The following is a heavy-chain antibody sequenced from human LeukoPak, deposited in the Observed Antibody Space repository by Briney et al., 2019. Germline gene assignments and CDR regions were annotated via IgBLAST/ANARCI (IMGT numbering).Heavy chain of an antibody. CDR1: GYSFTSYW. CDR3: ARWLQRWLQSQYNWFDP. D-gene: IGHD5-24*01. V-gene: IGHV5-51*01. Sequence: GESLKISCKGSGYSFTSYWIGWVRQMPGKGLEGLGIIYPGDSDTRYSPSFQGQVTISADKSISTAYLQWSSLKASDTAMYYCARWLQRWLQSQYNWFDPWGQGTLVTVSS. CDR2: IYPGDSDT. J-gene: IGHJ5*02.